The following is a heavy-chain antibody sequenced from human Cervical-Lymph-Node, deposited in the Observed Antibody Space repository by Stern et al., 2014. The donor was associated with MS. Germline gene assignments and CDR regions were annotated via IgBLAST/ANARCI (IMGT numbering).Heavy chain of an antibody. CDR1: GFTFSKYS. V-gene: IGHV3-21*01. D-gene: IGHD3-10*01. CDR2: ISSRSIHI. Sequence: EVQLVESGGGLVKPGGSLRLSCAASGFTFSKYSMNWVRQAPGKGLEWVSSISSRSIHIYYADSVKGRFTISRDNAKNSLYLQMNSLRAEDTAVYYCARARDDGYYYGSGSYPDYWGQGTLVTVSS. CDR3: ARARDDGYYYGSGSYPDY. J-gene: IGHJ4*02.